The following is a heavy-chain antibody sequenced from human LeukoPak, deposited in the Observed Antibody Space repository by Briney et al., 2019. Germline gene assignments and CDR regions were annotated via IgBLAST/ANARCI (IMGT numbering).Heavy chain of an antibody. Sequence: GGSLRLSCVVSEFSASNYWMSWVRQAPGKGLEWVSYISSSGSTIYYADSVKGRFTISRDNAKNSLYLQMNSLRAEDTAVYYCAIAVAGTTADYWGQGTLVTVSS. D-gene: IGHD6-19*01. CDR1: EFSASNYW. V-gene: IGHV3-48*03. CDR3: AIAVAGTTADY. J-gene: IGHJ4*02. CDR2: ISSSGSTI.